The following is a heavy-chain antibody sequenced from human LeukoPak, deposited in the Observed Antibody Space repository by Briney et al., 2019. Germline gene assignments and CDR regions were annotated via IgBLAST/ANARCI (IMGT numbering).Heavy chain of an antibody. CDR2: ISGSGGST. Sequence: PGGSLRVSCAASGFTFNSYAMSWVRQAQGKGLEWVSAISGSGGSTYYADSVKGRFTISRDNSKNTLYLQMNSLRAEDTAVYYCAKDIVVVPAPQGWFDPWGQGTLVTVSS. V-gene: IGHV3-23*01. D-gene: IGHD2-2*01. J-gene: IGHJ5*02. CDR1: GFTFNSYA. CDR3: AKDIVVVPAPQGWFDP.